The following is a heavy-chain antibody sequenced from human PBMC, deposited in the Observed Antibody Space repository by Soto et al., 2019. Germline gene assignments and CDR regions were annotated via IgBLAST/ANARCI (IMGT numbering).Heavy chain of an antibody. J-gene: IGHJ4*02. Sequence: GGSLRLSCAASGFTFSSYSMNWVRQAPGKGLEWVSSISSSSSYIYYADSVKGRFTISRDNAKNSLYLQMNSLRAEDTAVYYCARSISPYSHFDYWGQGTLVTVSS. V-gene: IGHV3-21*01. D-gene: IGHD3-3*02. CDR2: ISSSSSYI. CDR3: ARSISPYSHFDY. CDR1: GFTFSSYS.